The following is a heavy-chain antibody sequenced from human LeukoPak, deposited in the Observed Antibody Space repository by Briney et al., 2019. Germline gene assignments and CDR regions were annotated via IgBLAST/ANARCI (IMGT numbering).Heavy chain of an antibody. D-gene: IGHD2-21*02. Sequence: GGSLRLSCAASGFTFTSYSMLWVRQAPGKGLEWVAVISYDGSKKYYADSVKGRFTISRDNSNNTLYLQMNSLRAEDTAIYHCARDKLLDWGQGTLVTVSS. CDR3: ARDKLLD. CDR2: ISYDGSKK. CDR1: GFTFTSYS. J-gene: IGHJ4*02. V-gene: IGHV3-30*04.